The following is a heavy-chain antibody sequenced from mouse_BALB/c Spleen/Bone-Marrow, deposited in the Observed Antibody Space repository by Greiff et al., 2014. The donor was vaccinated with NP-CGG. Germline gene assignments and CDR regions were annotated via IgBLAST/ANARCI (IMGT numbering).Heavy chain of an antibody. Sequence: LQQSGAELVKPGASVKMSCKASGYTFTSYNMHWVKQTPGQGPEWIGAIYPGNGDTSYNQKFKGRATLTADKSSSTAYMQLSSLTSEDSAVYYCARGRGNYGGYFDVWGARTTVTVSS. CDR1: GYTFTSYN. J-gene: IGHJ1*01. D-gene: IGHD2-1*01. V-gene: IGHV1-12*01. CDR3: ARGRGNYGGYFDV. CDR2: IYPGNGDT.